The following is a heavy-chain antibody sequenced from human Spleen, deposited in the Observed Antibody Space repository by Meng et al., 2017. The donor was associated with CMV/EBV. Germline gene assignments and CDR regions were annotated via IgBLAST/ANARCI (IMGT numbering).Heavy chain of an antibody. CDR2: INPSGGST. D-gene: IGHD4-23*01. J-gene: IGHJ2*01. V-gene: IGHV1-46*01. CDR3: ARGRLAVNWFFDL. Sequence: ASVKVSCKASGYTFTGYYMHWVRQAPGQGLEWMGIINPSGGSTSYAQKFQGRVTMTRDTSTSTVYMELSSLRSEDMAVYYCARGRLAVNWFFDLWGRGTLVTVSS. CDR1: GYTFTGYY.